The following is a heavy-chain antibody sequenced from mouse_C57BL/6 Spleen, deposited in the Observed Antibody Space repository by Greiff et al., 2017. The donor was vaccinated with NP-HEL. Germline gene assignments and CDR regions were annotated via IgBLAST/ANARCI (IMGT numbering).Heavy chain of an antibody. V-gene: IGHV5-6*01. CDR1: GFTFSSYG. J-gene: IGHJ2*01. CDR3: ARHLVRGSTDY. CDR2: ISSGGSYT. D-gene: IGHD1-1*01. Sequence: EVMLVESGGDLVKPGGSLKLSCAASGFTFSSYGMSWVRQTPDKRLEWVATISSGGSYTYYPDSVKGRFTISRDNAKNTLYLQMSSLKSEDTAMYYCARHLVRGSTDYWGQGTTLTVSS.